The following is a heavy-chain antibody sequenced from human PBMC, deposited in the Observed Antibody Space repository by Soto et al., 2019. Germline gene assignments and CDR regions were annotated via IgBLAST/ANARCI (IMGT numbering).Heavy chain of an antibody. CDR2: ISGTGAST. D-gene: IGHD2-2*01. Sequence: PGGSLRLSCAASGVTFSSYAMNWVRQAPGKGLEWVSTISGTGASTYYADSVKGRFIISRDNSRDTVYLQMNSLRADDTAVYWCAKDSPSTAAWGQGTLVTVSS. V-gene: IGHV3-23*01. CDR1: GVTFSSYA. CDR3: AKDSPSTAA. J-gene: IGHJ5*02.